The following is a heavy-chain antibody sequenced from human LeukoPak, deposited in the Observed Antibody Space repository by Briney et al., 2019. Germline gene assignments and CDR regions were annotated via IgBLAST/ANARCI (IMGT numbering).Heavy chain of an antibody. CDR2: IHYSGST. J-gene: IGHJ4*02. CDR3: ARAQATYYYDSSGYYYGGYFDY. CDR1: RGSISNYY. V-gene: IGHV4-59*01. Sequence: SKTLSLTCTVSRGSISNYYWSWIRQPPGKGLEWMGYIHYSGSTNYNPSLKSRVTISVDTSKNQFSLKLSSVTAADTAVYYCARAQATYYYDSSGYYYGGYFDYWGQGTLVTVSS. D-gene: IGHD3-22*01.